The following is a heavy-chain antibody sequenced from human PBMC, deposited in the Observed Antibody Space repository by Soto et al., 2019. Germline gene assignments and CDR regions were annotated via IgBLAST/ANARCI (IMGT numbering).Heavy chain of an antibody. Sequence: GGSLRLSCAASGFTFSSYEMNWVRQAPGKGLEWVLYISSSGSTIYYADSVKGRFTISRDNAKNSLYLQMNSLRAEDTAVYYCARVRGYFGPFDPWGQGTLVTVSS. D-gene: IGHD3-9*01. CDR2: ISSSGSTI. CDR1: GFTFSSYE. CDR3: ARVRGYFGPFDP. J-gene: IGHJ5*02. V-gene: IGHV3-48*03.